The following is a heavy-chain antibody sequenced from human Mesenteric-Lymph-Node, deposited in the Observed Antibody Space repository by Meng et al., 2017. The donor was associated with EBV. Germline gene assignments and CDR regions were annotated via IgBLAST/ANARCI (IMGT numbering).Heavy chain of an antibody. CDR1: GGSFSNHC. V-gene: IGHV4-34*01. CDR3: ARLIVGSLSTFDY. D-gene: IGHD1-26*01. J-gene: IGHJ4*02. CDR2: INHSGST. Sequence: QVQLGQWGAGLLKPSDSLSLSCTVYGGSFSNHCLSWIRQPPGKGLEWIGEINHSGSTSYNPSLKSRVTISVDTAKNQFSLKMSSVTAADTAVYYCARLIVGSLSTFDYWGQGALVTVSS.